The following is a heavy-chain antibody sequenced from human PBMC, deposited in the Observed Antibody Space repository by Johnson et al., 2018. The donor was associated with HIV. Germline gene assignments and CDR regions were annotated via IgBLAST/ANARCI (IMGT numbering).Heavy chain of an antibody. V-gene: IGHV3-30*04. J-gene: IGHJ3*02. CDR2: ISYDGSNK. D-gene: IGHD1/OR15-1a*01. Sequence: QMLLVESGGGVVQPGRSLRLSCAASGFTFSSYAMHWVRQAPGKGLEWVAVISYDGSNKYYADSVKGRFTISSDNSKNTLYLQMNSLKASDKAVYYDGKDLNNVGEALYIWGQGTMVAVS. CDR1: GFTFSSYA. CDR3: GKDLNNVGEALYI.